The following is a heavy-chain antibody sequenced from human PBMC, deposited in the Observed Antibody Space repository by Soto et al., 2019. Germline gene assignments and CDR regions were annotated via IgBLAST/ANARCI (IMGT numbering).Heavy chain of an antibody. V-gene: IGHV4-31*03. D-gene: IGHD4-17*01. J-gene: IGHJ5*02. CDR3: ARARLLLRFNWFXP. Sequence: PSETLSLTCTVSGGSISSGGYYWSWIRQHPGKGLEWIGYIYYSGSTYYNPSLKSRVTISVDTSKNQFSLKLSSVTATDTAVYYCARARLLLRFNWFXPWGQGTLVTVSS. CDR1: GGSISSGGYY. CDR2: IYYSGST.